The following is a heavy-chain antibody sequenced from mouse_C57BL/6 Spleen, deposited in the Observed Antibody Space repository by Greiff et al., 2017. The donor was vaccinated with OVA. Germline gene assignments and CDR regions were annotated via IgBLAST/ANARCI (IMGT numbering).Heavy chain of an antibody. CDR2: INPSRGYT. Sequence: VQLQESGAELARPGASVKMSCKASGYTFTSYTMHWVKQRPGQGLEWIGYINPSRGYTKYNQKFKDKATLTADKSSSTAYMQLSSLTSEDSAVYYCARHGSSYDYFDYWGQGTTLTVSS. CDR3: ARHGSSYDYFDY. J-gene: IGHJ2*01. CDR1: GYTFTSYT. V-gene: IGHV1-4*01. D-gene: IGHD1-1*01.